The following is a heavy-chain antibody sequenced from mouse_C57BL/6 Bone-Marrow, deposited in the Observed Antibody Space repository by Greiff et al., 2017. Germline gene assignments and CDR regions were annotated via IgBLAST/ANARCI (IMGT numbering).Heavy chain of an antibody. CDR3: ARRSSGYWFAY. Sequence: QVPLQQPGAELVKPGASVKLSCKASGYTFTSYWMHWVKQRPGQGLEWIGMIHPNSGSTNYNEKFKSKATLTVDKSSSTAYMQLSSLTSEDSAVYYCARRSSGYWFAYWGQGTLVTVSA. D-gene: IGHD3-2*02. V-gene: IGHV1-64*01. CDR2: IHPNSGST. CDR1: GYTFTSYW. J-gene: IGHJ3*01.